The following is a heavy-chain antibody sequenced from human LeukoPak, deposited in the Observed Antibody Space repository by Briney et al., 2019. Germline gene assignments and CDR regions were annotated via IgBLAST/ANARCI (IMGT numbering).Heavy chain of an antibody. CDR3: ARGDYYYDSRF. Sequence: ASVKVSCKASGYTFNTYNINWVRQAPGQGLEWMGWINPNSGGTNYAQKFQGRVTMTRDTSISTAYMELSRLRSDDTAVYYCARGDYYYDSRFWGQGTLVTVSS. CDR1: GYTFNTYN. CDR2: INPNSGGT. V-gene: IGHV1-2*02. D-gene: IGHD3-22*01. J-gene: IGHJ4*02.